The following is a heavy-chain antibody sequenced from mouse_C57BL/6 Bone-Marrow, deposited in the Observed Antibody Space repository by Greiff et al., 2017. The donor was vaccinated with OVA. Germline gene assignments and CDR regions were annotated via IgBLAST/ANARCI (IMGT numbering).Heavy chain of an antibody. CDR1: GYTFTSYW. CDR2: IYPGSGST. V-gene: IGHV1-55*01. CDR3: ASPIYYDYDVDY. Sequence: QVQLKQPGAELVKPGASVKMSCKASGYTFTSYWITWVKQRPGQGLEWIGDIYPGSGSTNYNEKFKSKATLTVDPSSSTAYMQLSSLTSEDSAVYYCASPIYYDYDVDYWGQGTTLTVSS. D-gene: IGHD2-4*01. J-gene: IGHJ2*01.